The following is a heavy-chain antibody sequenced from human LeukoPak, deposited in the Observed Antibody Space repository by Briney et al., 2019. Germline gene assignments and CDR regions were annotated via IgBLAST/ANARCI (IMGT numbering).Heavy chain of an antibody. CDR2: IRYDGSNK. Sequence: GGSLRLSCAASGFTFSSYGMHWVRQAPGKGLEWVAFIRYDGSNKYYADSVKGRFTISRDNSKNTLYLQMNSLRAEDTAVYYCANLDGTPGYSSSWYPPEVQYHYYHYMDVWGKGTTVTVSS. V-gene: IGHV3-30*02. CDR1: GFTFSSYG. D-gene: IGHD6-13*01. CDR3: ANLDGTPGYSSSWYPPEVQYHYYHYMDV. J-gene: IGHJ6*03.